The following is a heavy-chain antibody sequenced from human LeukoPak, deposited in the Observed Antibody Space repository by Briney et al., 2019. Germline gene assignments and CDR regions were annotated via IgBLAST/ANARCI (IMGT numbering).Heavy chain of an antibody. D-gene: IGHD2-2*02. CDR2: ISGSGGTT. J-gene: IGHJ4*02. Sequence: GSLRLSCAASGFTFSTYAMNWVRQAPGKGLEWVSAISGSGGTTYYADSVKGRFTISRDNSKNTLYLQMNSLRAEDTAVYYCAKSKLQLLYLDYWGQGTLVTVSS. V-gene: IGHV3-23*01. CDR1: GFTFSTYA. CDR3: AKSKLQLLYLDY.